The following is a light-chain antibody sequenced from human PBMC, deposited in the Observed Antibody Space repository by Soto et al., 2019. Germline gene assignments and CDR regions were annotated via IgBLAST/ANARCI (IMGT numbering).Light chain of an antibody. J-gene: IGLJ3*02. CDR3: ASYTTSTTQV. CDR2: AVT. V-gene: IGLV2-14*01. CDR1: SSDVGKFDY. Sequence: QSALAQPASVSVSPGQSITISCTGTSSDVGKFDYVSWYQHHPGKAPKLVISAVTRRSSGISDRFSGSKSGNTASLTISGLQAEDEADYYCASYTTSTTQVFGGGTKLTVL.